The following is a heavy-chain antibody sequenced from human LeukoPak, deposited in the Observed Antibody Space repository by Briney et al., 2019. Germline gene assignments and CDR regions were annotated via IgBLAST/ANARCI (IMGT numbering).Heavy chain of an antibody. J-gene: IGHJ5*02. CDR1: GGSISSYY. Sequence: PSETLSLICTVSGGSISSYYWSWIRQPPGKGLEWIGYIYYSGSTNYNPSLKSRVTISVDTSKNQFSLKLSSVTAADTAVYYCARGVGIVVVPSEGSFDPWGQGTLVTVSS. V-gene: IGHV4-59*01. D-gene: IGHD2-2*01. CDR3: ARGVGIVVVPSEGSFDP. CDR2: IYYSGST.